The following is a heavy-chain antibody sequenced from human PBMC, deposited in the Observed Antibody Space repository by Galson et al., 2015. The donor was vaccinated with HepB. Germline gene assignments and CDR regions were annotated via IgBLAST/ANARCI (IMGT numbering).Heavy chain of an antibody. Sequence: SLRLSCAASGFTFSDYYMSWIRQAPGKGLEWVSYISSSGSTIYYADSVKGRFTISRDNAKNSLYLQMNSLRAEDTAVYYCARDSAHDYGDPGPNYFDYWGQGTLVTVSS. J-gene: IGHJ4*02. CDR3: ARDSAHDYGDPGPNYFDY. D-gene: IGHD4-17*01. CDR1: GFTFSDYY. CDR2: ISSSGSTI. V-gene: IGHV3-11*01.